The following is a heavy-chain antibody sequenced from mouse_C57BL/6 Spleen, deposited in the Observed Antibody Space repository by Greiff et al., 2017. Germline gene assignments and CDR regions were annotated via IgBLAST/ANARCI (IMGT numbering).Heavy chain of an antibody. V-gene: IGHV5-9-1*02. Sequence: EVKLMESGAGLVKPGGSLKLSCAASGFTFSSYAMSWVRQTPEKRLEWVAYISSGGDYIYYADNVKGRIIISRDNARNTLYLQMSSLMSEDTAMYYCTRAELPYYNSMDYWGQGTSVTVSA. CDR3: TRAELPYYNSMDY. CDR1: GFTFSSYA. CDR2: ISSGGDYI. D-gene: IGHD2-12*01. J-gene: IGHJ4*01.